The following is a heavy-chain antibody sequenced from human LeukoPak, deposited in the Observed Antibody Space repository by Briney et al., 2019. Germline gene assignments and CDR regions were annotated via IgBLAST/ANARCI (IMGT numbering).Heavy chain of an antibody. J-gene: IGHJ6*03. V-gene: IGHV3-49*03. CDR1: GFTFGDYA. Sequence: GGSLRLSCTASGFTFGDYAMSWFRQAPGKGLEWVGFIRSKAYGGTTEYAASVKGRFTISRDDSKSIAYLQMNSLKTEDTAVYYCTRGELRFGELLYYMDVWGKGTTVTVSS. CDR3: TRGELRFGELLYYMDV. CDR2: IRSKAYGGTT. D-gene: IGHD3-10*01.